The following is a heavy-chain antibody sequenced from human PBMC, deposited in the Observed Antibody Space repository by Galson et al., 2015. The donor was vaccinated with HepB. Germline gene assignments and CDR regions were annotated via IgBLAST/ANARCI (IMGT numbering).Heavy chain of an antibody. CDR1: GFIFRTYS. CDR2: ISYDGSNK. Sequence: LRLSCAASGFIFRTYSMHWVRQAPGKGLGGGAGISYDGSNKYYADSVKGRFTISRDDSKNTLYLQMNSLRTEDTAVYYCARDSYGMDVWGQGTTVTVSS. J-gene: IGHJ6*02. CDR3: ARDSYGMDV. V-gene: IGHV3-30*04.